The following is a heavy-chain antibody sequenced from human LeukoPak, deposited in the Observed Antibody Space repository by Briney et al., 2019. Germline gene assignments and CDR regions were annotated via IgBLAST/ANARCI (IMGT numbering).Heavy chain of an antibody. Sequence: ASVIVSCKASGYSFTSYDINWVRQATGQGPEWIGWMNPSSGNTGYVQRFQGRVTMTRDTSTSTAYLELSSLTSDDTAVYYCAAHTYYYSSGSFGHWGQGTLVTVSS. CDR1: GYSFTSYD. D-gene: IGHD3-10*01. J-gene: IGHJ4*02. CDR3: AAHTYYYSSGSFGH. V-gene: IGHV1-8*01. CDR2: MNPSSGNT.